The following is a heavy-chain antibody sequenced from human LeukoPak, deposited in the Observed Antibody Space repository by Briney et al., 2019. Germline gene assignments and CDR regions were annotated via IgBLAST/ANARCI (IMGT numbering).Heavy chain of an antibody. V-gene: IGHV3-21*01. CDR2: ISSSSRYI. D-gene: IGHD3-10*01. CDR3: ASGGWFGELSTDY. CDR1: GFTFSSYS. J-gene: IGHJ4*02. Sequence: PGGSLRLSCAASGFTFSSYSMNWVRQAPGKGLEWVSSISSSSRYIYYADSVKGRFTIARDNAKNSLYLQMNSLRAEDTAVYYCASGGWFGELSTDYWGQGTLVTVSS.